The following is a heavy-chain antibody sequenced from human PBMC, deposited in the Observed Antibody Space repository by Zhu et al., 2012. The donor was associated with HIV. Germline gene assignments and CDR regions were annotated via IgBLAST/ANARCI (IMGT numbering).Heavy chain of an antibody. CDR3: ARETRGQWLPYYYMDV. CDR2: INHSGST. Sequence: QVQLQQWGAGLLKPSETLSLTCAVYGGSFSGYYWTWIRQPPGKGLEWIGEINHSGSTNYNPSLKSRVSISVDTSKNQLFLKLSSVTAADTAVYYCARETRGQWLPYYYMDVWGKGTTVTVSS. CDR1: GGSFSGYY. V-gene: IGHV4-34*01. J-gene: IGHJ6*03. D-gene: IGHD6-19*01.